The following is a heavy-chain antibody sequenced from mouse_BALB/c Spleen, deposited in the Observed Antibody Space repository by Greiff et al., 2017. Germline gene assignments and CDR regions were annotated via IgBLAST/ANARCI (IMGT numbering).Heavy chain of an antibody. Sequence: EVHLVESGGGLVQPGGSLKLSCAASGFTFSSYGMSWVRQTPDKRLELVATINSNGGSTYYPDSVKGRFTISRDNAKNTLYLQMSSLKSEDTAMYYCARVPYYGSSWYFDVWGAGTTVTVSS. CDR1: GFTFSSYG. J-gene: IGHJ1*01. D-gene: IGHD1-1*01. V-gene: IGHV5-6-3*01. CDR3: ARVPYYGSSWYFDV. CDR2: INSNGGST.